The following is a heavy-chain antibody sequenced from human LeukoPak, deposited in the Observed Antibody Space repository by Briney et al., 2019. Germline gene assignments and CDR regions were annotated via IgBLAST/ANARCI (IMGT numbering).Heavy chain of an antibody. CDR1: GFTFSSYA. J-gene: IGHJ4*02. CDR2: ISYDGSNK. Sequence: GGSLRLSCAASGFTFSSYAMHWVRQAPGKGLEWVAIISYDGSNKYYADSVKGRFTISRDNSKNTLYLQMNSLRAEDTAVYYCAGPGYYWGQGTLVTVSS. CDR3: AGPGYY. V-gene: IGHV3-30-3*01. D-gene: IGHD2-15*01.